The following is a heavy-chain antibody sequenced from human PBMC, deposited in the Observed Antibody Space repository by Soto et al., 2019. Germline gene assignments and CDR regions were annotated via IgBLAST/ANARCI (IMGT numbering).Heavy chain of an antibody. CDR1: GGSVSSGSYY. J-gene: IGHJ4*02. Sequence: QVQLQESGPGLVKPSETLSLTCTVSGGSVSSGSYYWSWIRQPPGKGLEWIGYISYSGSTNYNSSLKSRVTISKDTSENQFYLKLSSVTAADTAVYYCARYTTGGTGFDYWGQGTLITVSS. D-gene: IGHD1-1*01. V-gene: IGHV4-61*01. CDR2: ISYSGST. CDR3: ARYTTGGTGFDY.